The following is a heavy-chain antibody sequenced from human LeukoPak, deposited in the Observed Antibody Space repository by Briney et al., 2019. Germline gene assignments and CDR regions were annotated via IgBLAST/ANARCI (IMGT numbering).Heavy chain of an antibody. CDR3: ARDGTAGELFDY. V-gene: IGHV3-48*01. CDR1: RFTFSDYR. D-gene: IGHD3-10*01. J-gene: IGHJ4*02. CDR2: ISNDLTTI. Sequence: PGGSLRLSCVASRFTFSDYRMTWVRQAPGKGLEWIAYISNDLTTIHYAASVKGRFTISRDNSKNTLYLQMNSLRAEDTAVYYCARDGTAGELFDYWGQGTLVTVSS.